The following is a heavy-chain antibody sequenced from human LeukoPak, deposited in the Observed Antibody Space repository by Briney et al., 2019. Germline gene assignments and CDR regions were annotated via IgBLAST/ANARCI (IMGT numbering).Heavy chain of an antibody. CDR2: ISYDGSNK. V-gene: IGHV3-30*15. CDR3: ARAYYYDSSGQSLALDY. Sequence: PGRSLRLSCAASGFTFSSYAMHWVRQAPGKGLEWVAVISYDGSNKYYADSVKGRFTISRDNSKNTLYLQMSSLRAEDTAVYYCARAYYYDSSGQSLALDYWGQGTLVTVSS. CDR1: GFTFSSYA. J-gene: IGHJ4*02. D-gene: IGHD3-22*01.